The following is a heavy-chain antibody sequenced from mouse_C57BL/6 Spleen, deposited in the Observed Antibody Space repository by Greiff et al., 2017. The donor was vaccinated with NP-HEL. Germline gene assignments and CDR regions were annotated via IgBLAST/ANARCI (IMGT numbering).Heavy chain of an antibody. V-gene: IGHV5-17*01. Sequence: EVMLVESGGGLVKPGGSLKLSCAASGFTFSDYGMHWVRQAPEQGLEWVAYISSGSSTIYYADTVKGRFTIPRDNAKTTLFLQMTSLRSEDTAMYDCARGYDYGGAWFAYWGQGTLVTVSA. D-gene: IGHD2-4*01. CDR1: GFTFSDYG. CDR3: ARGYDYGGAWFAY. J-gene: IGHJ3*01. CDR2: ISSGSSTI.